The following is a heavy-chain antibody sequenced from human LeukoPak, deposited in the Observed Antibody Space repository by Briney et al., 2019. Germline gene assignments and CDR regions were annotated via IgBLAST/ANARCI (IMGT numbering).Heavy chain of an antibody. CDR1: GFTFGDYL. CDR2: ISGGTT. Sequence: PGRSLRLSCTASGFTFGDYLMSWFRQAPGEGLEWIGFISGGTTEYAASVKGRFTISRDDSTSIAYLQMNSLTTEDIAVYYCSRGSGWLSVYWGQGTLVTVSS. D-gene: IGHD6-19*01. J-gene: IGHJ4*02. CDR3: SRGSGWLSVY. V-gene: IGHV3-49*03.